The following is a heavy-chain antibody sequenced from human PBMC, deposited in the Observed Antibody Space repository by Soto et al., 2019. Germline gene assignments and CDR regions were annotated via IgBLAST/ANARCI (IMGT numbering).Heavy chain of an antibody. J-gene: IGHJ6*02. CDR2: ISGSGGST. D-gene: IGHD2-15*01. V-gene: IGHV3-23*01. CDR1: GFTFSSYA. Sequence: EVQLLESGGGLVQPGGSLRLSCAASGFTFSSYAMSWVRQAPGKGLEWVSAISGSGGSTYYADSVKGRFTISRDNSKNTLYLQMNSLRAEDTAVYYWAKDSRAARVVAATRGMDVWGQGTTVTVSS. CDR3: AKDSRAARVVAATRGMDV.